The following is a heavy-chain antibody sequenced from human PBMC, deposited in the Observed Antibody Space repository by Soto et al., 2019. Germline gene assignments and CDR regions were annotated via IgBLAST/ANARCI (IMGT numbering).Heavy chain of an antibody. CDR3: AKGRGQNWNFDY. CDR2: ISGSGGTA. CDR1: GFTFSSYA. V-gene: IGHV3-23*01. Sequence: EVQLLESGGGSVQPGGFLRLSCAASGFTFSSYAMHWVRRPPGKGLEWVSSISGSGGTAYYADSVKGRFSISRDSLVNTLYLQMTSLRAEDTAVYYCAKGRGQNWNFDYWGQGTLVTVSP. J-gene: IGHJ4*02. D-gene: IGHD1-1*01.